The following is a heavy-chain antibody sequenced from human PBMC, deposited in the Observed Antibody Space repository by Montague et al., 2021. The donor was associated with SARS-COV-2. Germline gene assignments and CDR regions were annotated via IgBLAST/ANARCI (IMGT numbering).Heavy chain of an antibody. J-gene: IGHJ5*02. D-gene: IGHD2-15*01. CDR3: ARGCSGGSCYPNPFST. Sequence: TLSLTCTVSGGSISSGSYYWSWIRQPAGKGLEWIGRIYTSGSTNYNPSLKSRVTISVDMSKNQFSLKLSSVTAADTAVYYCARGCSGGSCYPNPFSTWGQGTLVTVSS. CDR1: GGSISSGSYY. V-gene: IGHV4-61*02. CDR2: IYTSGST.